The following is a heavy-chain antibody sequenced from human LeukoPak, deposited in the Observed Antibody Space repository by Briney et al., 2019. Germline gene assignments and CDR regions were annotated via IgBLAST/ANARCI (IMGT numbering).Heavy chain of an antibody. CDR3: ARLYYYYGMDV. J-gene: IGHJ6*02. CDR2: IKQDGSEK. V-gene: IGHV3-7*01. CDR1: GFTFSSYW. Sequence: PGGSLRLSCAASGFTFSSYWMSWVRQAPGKGLGWVANIKQDGSEKYYVDSVKGRFTISRDSAKNSLYLQMNSLRAEDTAVYYCARLYYYYGMDVWGQGTTVTVSS.